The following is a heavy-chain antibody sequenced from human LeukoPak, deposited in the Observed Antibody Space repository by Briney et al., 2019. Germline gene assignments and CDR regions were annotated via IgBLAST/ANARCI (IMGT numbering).Heavy chain of an antibody. V-gene: IGHV1-69*05. CDR1: GGTFSSYA. CDR2: IIPIFGTA. J-gene: IGHJ4*02. Sequence: ASVKVSCKASGGTFSSYAISWVRQAPGQGLEWMGGIIPIFGTANYAQKFQGRVTMTRNTSISTAYMELSSLRSEDTAVYYCARDPDTAMVDGDYWGQGTLVTVSS. D-gene: IGHD5-18*01. CDR3: ARDPDTAMVDGDY.